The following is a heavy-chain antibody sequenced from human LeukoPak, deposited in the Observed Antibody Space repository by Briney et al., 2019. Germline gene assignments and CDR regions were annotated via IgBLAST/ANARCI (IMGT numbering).Heavy chain of an antibody. Sequence: ASVKVSCKTSGYTFSSFDVIWVRQATGQGLEWIGWMNPNSLNTGYAQKFRGRVTMTGDTSISTAYMELSSLISEDTAVYYCARAWQWLVPEGSDYYYGMDVWGQGTTVTVSS. V-gene: IGHV1-8*01. CDR1: GYTFSSFD. CDR3: ARAWQWLVPEGSDYYYGMDV. J-gene: IGHJ6*02. D-gene: IGHD6-19*01. CDR2: MNPNSLNT.